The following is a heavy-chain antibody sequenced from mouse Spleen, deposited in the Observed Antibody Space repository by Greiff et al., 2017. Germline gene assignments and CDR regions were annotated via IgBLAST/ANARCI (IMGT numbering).Heavy chain of an antibody. V-gene: IGHV1-80*01. CDR2: IYPGDGDT. Sequence: VQLQQSGAELVKPGASVKISCKASGYAFSSYWMNWVKQRPGKGLEWIGQIYPGDGDTNYNGKFKGKATLTADKSSSTAYMQLSSLTSEDSAVYFCARDRNYGNYFDVWGAGTTVTVSS. CDR3: ARDRNYGNYFDV. D-gene: IGHD2-1*01. J-gene: IGHJ1*01. CDR1: GYAFSSYW.